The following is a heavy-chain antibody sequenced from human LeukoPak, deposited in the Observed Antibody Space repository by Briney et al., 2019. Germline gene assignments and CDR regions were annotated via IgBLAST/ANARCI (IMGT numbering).Heavy chain of an antibody. V-gene: IGHV4-59*01. J-gene: IGHJ6*03. CDR2: IYYSGST. Sequence: SETLSLTCTVSGGSISSYYWRWIRQPPGKGLEWIGYIYYSGSTNYNPSLKSRVTISVDTSKNQFSLKLSSLTAAHTAVYYCARGVDSDSSSWYRDYYYYMDVWGKGTTVTVSS. CDR3: ARGVDSDSSSWYRDYYYYMDV. D-gene: IGHD6-13*01. CDR1: GGSISSYY.